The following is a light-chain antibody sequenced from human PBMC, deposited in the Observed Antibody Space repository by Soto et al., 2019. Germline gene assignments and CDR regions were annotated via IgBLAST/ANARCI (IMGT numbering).Light chain of an antibody. CDR1: SSDVGCYNY. CDR2: GVS. CDR3: SSYRSGSVVL. V-gene: IGLV2-14*01. J-gene: IGLJ3*02. Sequence: QSVLTEPASGTGSPGQSITISITRTSSDVGCYNYVSWYQQHPGKAPKLVIYGVSYRPSGVSARFSGSKFQNTASLTISGLQAEDEADYYCSSYRSGSVVLFGGGTK.